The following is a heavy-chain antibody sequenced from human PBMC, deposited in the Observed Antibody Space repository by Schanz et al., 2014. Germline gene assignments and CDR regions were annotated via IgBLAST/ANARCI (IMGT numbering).Heavy chain of an antibody. Sequence: QVHLVQSGAEVHKPGASLKISCKASGYTFTNFFLHWVRQAPGQGLEWMGWISAYNGNTNYAQKLQGRVTMTTDTSTSTAYMELRSLRSDDTAVYYCARGYGDSPTDVWGQGTLVTVSS. V-gene: IGHV1-18*04. CDR1: GYTFTNFF. J-gene: IGHJ4*02. D-gene: IGHD4-17*01. CDR3: ARGYGDSPTDV. CDR2: ISAYNGNT.